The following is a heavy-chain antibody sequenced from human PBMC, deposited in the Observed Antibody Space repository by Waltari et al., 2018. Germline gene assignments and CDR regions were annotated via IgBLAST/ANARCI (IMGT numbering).Heavy chain of an antibody. V-gene: IGHV1-69*09. J-gene: IGHJ6*02. CDR1: GDTFRSYA. D-gene: IGHD2-15*01. CDR2: IIPILGLT. Sequence: QVRLLPSGAEVKKPGSSVKVSCQASGDTFRSYAINWVRQAPGQGLEWMGRIIPILGLTNYAQKFQGRVTITADKSTTTAYMELSSLRSEDTAVYYCARGGDATQTNYYYYGLDVWGQGTTVTVSS. CDR3: ARGGDATQTNYYYYGLDV.